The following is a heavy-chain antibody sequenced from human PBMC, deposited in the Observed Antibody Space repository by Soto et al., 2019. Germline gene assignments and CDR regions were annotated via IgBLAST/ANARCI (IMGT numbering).Heavy chain of an antibody. CDR1: GYNFTSYG. V-gene: IGHV1-18*01. CDR2: ISAYNGNT. D-gene: IGHD3-10*01. CDR3: GRDRFGDVDYYYYYGMDV. J-gene: IGHJ6*02. Sequence: ASVKVSCKDTGYNFTSYGISWVRQAPGQGLEWMGWISAYNGNTNYAQKLQGRVTMTTDTSTSTAYMELRSLRSDDTAVYYCGRDRFGDVDYYYYYGMDVWGQET.